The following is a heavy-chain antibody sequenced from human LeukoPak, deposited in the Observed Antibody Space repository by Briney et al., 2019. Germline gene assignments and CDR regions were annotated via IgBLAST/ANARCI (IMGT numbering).Heavy chain of an antibody. V-gene: IGHV1-2*02. Sequence: ASVKVSCKASGYTFTGYYMHWVRQAPGQGLEWMGWINPNSGGTNYAQKFQGRVTMTWDTSISTAYMELSRLRSDDTAVYYCATTFIWTRAFDIWGQGTMVTVSS. CDR1: GYTFTGYY. CDR3: ATTFIWTRAFDI. J-gene: IGHJ3*02. D-gene: IGHD3-16*01. CDR2: INPNSGGT.